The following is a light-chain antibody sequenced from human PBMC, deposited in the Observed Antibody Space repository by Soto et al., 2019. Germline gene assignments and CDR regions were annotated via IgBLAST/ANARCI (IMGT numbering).Light chain of an antibody. J-gene: IGLJ2*01. CDR1: KLGDKY. CDR3: QAWDSSTASVV. V-gene: IGLV3-1*01. Sequence: SYELTQPPSVSVSPGQTASIACSGDKLGDKYACWYQEKPGQSPVLVIYQDSKLPSGIPERFSGSNYGNTATLTISGTQAMDEADYYCQAWDSSTASVVFGGGTKLTVL. CDR2: QDS.